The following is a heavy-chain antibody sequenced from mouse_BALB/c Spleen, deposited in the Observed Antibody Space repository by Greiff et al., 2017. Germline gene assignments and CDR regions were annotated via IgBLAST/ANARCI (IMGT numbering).Heavy chain of an antibody. CDR3: ARSRIHYYGYGFAY. D-gene: IGHD1-2*01. Sequence: SGAELVKPGASVKLSCTASGFNIKDTYMHWVKQRPEQGLEWIGRIDPANGNTKYDPKFQGKATITADTSSNTAYLQLSSLTSEDTAVYYCARSRIHYYGYGFAYWGQGTLVTVSA. J-gene: IGHJ3*01. V-gene: IGHV14-3*02. CDR2: IDPANGNT. CDR1: GFNIKDTY.